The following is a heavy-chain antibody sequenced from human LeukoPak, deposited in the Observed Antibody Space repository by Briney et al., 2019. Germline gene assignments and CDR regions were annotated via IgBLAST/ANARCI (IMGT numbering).Heavy chain of an antibody. CDR2: INWNGGST. CDR3: ARDGGTYYHFWSGYRP. D-gene: IGHD3-3*01. J-gene: IGHJ3*01. Sequence: GGSLRLSCAASGFTLDDYGMSWVRQAPGKGLEWVSGINWNGGSTGYADSVKGRFTISRDNAKNSVYLQMNSLRAEDTALYCCARDGGTYYHFWSGYRPWGQGTMVTVSS. CDR1: GFTLDDYG. V-gene: IGHV3-20*04.